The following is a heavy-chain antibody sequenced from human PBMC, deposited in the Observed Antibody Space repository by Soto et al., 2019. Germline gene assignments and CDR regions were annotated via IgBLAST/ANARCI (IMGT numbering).Heavy chain of an antibody. J-gene: IGHJ4*02. Sequence: EVQLVESGGGLVKPGGSLRVSCAASGFRLNIAWMSWVRQAPGKGLECVGRIKSKADGGTTDYAAPVKGRFTISRDDSQNALYLQMNNLKTEDTAFYYCPTEAYSGTYYYFDYWGQGTLVTVSS. D-gene: IGHD1-26*01. CDR2: IKSKADGGTT. CDR1: GFRLNIAW. V-gene: IGHV3-15*01. CDR3: PTEAYSGTYYYFDY.